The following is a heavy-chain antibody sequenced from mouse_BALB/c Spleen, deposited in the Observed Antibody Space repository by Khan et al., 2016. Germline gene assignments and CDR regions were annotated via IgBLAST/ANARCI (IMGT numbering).Heavy chain of an antibody. Sequence: EVELVESGGGLVQPGGSLRLSCATSGFTFTDYYMSWVRQPPGKALEWLGFIRNEANGYTTEYSASVKGRCTISRDNSQNILYHQMTTLRAEDSATYYWAKAYYGYAYYLEYWGQGTTLTVSS. D-gene: IGHD1-2*01. CDR1: GFTFTDYY. CDR3: AKAYYGYAYYLEY. V-gene: IGHV7-3*02. CDR2: IRNEANGYTT. J-gene: IGHJ2*01.